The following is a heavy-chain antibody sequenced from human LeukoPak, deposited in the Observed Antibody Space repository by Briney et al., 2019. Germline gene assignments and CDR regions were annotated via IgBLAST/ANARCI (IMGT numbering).Heavy chain of an antibody. D-gene: IGHD6-19*01. CDR2: IKQDGSEK. CDR1: GFTFSSYW. Sequence: GGSLRLSCAASGFTFSSYWMSWVRQAPGKGLEWVANIKQDGSEKYYVDSVKGRFTISRDNAKNSLYLQMNCLRAEDTAVYYCARRIAVAATINWFDPWGQGTLVTVSS. J-gene: IGHJ5*02. V-gene: IGHV3-7*03. CDR3: ARRIAVAATINWFDP.